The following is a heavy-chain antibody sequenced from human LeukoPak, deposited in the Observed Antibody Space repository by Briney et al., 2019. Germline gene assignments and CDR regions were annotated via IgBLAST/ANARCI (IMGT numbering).Heavy chain of an antibody. J-gene: IGHJ4*02. Sequence: GRSLRLSCAASGFTFSNYWMTWVRQAPGKGLEWVANIKKDGSEKNYVDSVKGRFTTSRDNAKNSLYLQMNSLRAEDTAVYYYARGGGYWGQGTLVTVSS. CDR3: ARGGGY. CDR2: IKKDGSEK. CDR1: GFTFSNYW. V-gene: IGHV3-7*01.